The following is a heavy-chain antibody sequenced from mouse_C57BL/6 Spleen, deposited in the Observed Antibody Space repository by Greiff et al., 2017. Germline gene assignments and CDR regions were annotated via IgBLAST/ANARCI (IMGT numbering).Heavy chain of an antibody. J-gene: IGHJ4*01. CDR2: ISSGGSYT. D-gene: IGHD2-4*01. CDR1: GFTFRSYG. V-gene: IGHV5-6*01. CDR3: ARRDDYDYAMDY. Sequence: EVQRVESGGDLVKPGGSLKLSCAASGFTFRSYGMSWVRQTPDKRLEWVATISSGGSYTYYPDSVKGRFTISRDNAKNTLYLQMSSLKSEDTAMYYCARRDDYDYAMDYWGQGTSVTVSS.